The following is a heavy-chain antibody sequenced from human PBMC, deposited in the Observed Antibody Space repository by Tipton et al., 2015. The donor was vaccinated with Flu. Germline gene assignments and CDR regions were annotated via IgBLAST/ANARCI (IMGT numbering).Heavy chain of an antibody. CDR2: IIPLIDTT. D-gene: IGHD3-9*01. J-gene: IGHJ4*02. Sequence: LVQSGSSVRVSCKASGGTFNTYTISWVRQAPGHGLEWMGGIIPLIDTTNTPPKFRGRVSITADESTSTAYMELSSLRSEDTAVYYCARDDIGHPDYWGQGTLVTVSS. CDR1: GGTFNTYT. V-gene: IGHV1-69*01. CDR3: ARDDIGHPDY.